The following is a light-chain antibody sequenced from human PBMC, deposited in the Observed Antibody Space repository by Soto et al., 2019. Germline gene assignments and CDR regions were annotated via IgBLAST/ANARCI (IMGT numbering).Light chain of an antibody. Sequence: SYELTQPLSVSVALGQTARITCGGNNIGSKNVHWYQQKPGQAPVLVIYRDSNRPSGIPERFSGSKSGPSAYLAFSGLQSEDEADYYCATWDDRLDGWVFGGGTKLTVL. CDR3: ATWDDRLDGWV. J-gene: IGLJ3*02. CDR2: RDS. CDR1: NIGSKN. V-gene: IGLV3-9*01.